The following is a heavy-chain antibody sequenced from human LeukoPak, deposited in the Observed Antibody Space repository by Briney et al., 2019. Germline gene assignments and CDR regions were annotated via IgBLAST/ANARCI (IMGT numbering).Heavy chain of an antibody. D-gene: IGHD5-18*01. Sequence: ESGPTLVNPTQTLTLTCTFSGFSLSTSGMRVSWIRQPPGEALEWLARIDWDDDKFYSTSLKTRLTISKDTSKNQVVLTMTNMDPVDTATYYCAREGGYSYAFDIWGQGTMVTVSS. J-gene: IGHJ3*02. CDR1: GFSLSTSGMR. CDR3: AREGGYSYAFDI. V-gene: IGHV2-70*04. CDR2: IDWDDDK.